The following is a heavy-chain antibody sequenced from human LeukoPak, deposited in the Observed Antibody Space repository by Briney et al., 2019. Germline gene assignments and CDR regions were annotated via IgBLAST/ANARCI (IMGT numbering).Heavy chain of an antibody. D-gene: IGHD6-13*01. J-gene: IGHJ5*02. CDR3: ARREQQLTWFDP. Sequence: SETLSLTCTVSGGSISSSSYYWGWIRQPPGKGLEWIGSIYYSGSTYYNPSLKSRVTISVDTSKNQFSLKLSSVTAADTAVYYCARREQQLTWFDPWDQGTLVTVSS. V-gene: IGHV4-39*01. CDR1: GGSISSSSYY. CDR2: IYYSGST.